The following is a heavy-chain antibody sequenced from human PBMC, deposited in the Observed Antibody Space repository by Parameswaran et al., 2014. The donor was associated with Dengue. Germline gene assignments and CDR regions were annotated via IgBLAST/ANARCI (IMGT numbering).Heavy chain of an antibody. V-gene: IGHV1-2*02. CDR2: IDPNSGDT. D-gene: IGHD3-22*01. Sequence: WVRQAPGQGLEWMGWIDPNSGDTNYAQNFQGRVTMTRDTPISTAYMELSRLRSDDTAVYYCARESYYYDNSGYYPVFYYFGMDVWGQGTTVTVSS. CDR3: ARESYYYDNSGYYPVFYYFGMDV. J-gene: IGHJ6*02.